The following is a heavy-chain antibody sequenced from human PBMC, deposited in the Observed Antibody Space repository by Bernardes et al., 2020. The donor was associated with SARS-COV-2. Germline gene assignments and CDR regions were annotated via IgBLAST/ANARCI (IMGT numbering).Heavy chain of an antibody. CDR1: GYTFTDFY. V-gene: IGHV1-2*02. Sequence: ASVKVSCKASGYTFTDFYIHWVRQAPGEGLEWMGWFDPKGGGTNYAQKFQGRVTMTRDTSISTAYMVLSRLRSDDTAVYYCARDSGWNGLRASLDHWGQGTLVTV. CDR3: ARDSGWNGLRASLDH. D-gene: IGHD6-19*01. CDR2: FDPKGGGT. J-gene: IGHJ4*02.